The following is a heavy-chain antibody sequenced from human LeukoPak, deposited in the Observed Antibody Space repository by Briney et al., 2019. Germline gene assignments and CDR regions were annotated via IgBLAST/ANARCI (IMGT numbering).Heavy chain of an antibody. CDR1: GFTFSSYS. J-gene: IGHJ6*02. CDR2: ISSSSSYI. D-gene: IGHD2-15*01. V-gene: IGHV3-21*01. Sequence: GGSLRLSCAASGFTFSSYSINWVRQAPGKGLEWVSSISSSSSYIYYADSVKGRFTISRDNAKNSLYLQMNSLSAEDTAVYYCARLALSYCSGGSCYSYGMDVWGQGTTVTVSS. CDR3: ARLALSYCSGGSCYSYGMDV.